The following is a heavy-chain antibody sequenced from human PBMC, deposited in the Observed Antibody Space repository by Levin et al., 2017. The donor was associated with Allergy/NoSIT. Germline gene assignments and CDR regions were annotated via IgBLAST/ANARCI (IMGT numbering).Heavy chain of an antibody. CDR2: VTNNGDNT. D-gene: IGHD6-13*01. V-gene: IGHV3-23*01. Sequence: LSLTCAASGFTFSGYTMSWVRQAPGKGLEWISVVTNNGDNTFYADSVKGRFTISRDNSKNTLYLQMNSLRAEDTAVYYCAKDKGVAPGTADVWGRGTTVTVSS. CDR1: GFTFSGYT. J-gene: IGHJ6*02. CDR3: AKDKGVAPGTADV.